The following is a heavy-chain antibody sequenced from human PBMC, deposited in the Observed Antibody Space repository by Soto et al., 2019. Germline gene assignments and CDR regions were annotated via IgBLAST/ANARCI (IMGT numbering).Heavy chain of an antibody. D-gene: IGHD3-10*01. CDR1: VCTFSSYA. CDR3: AKSMVRGVNYGMEV. V-gene: IGHV3-30-3*01. Sequence: VGSLRLSCASSVCTFSSYAMHWVRHAPGKWLEWVAVISYDGSNKYYADSVKGRFTISRDNSKNTLYLQMNSLRAEDTAVYYCAKSMVRGVNYGMEVSGPGPTV. CDR2: ISYDGSNK. J-gene: IGHJ6*01.